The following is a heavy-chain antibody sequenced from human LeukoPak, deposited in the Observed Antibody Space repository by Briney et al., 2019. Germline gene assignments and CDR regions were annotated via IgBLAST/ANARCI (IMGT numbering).Heavy chain of an antibody. CDR2: IIPILGIA. Sequence: SVKVSCKASGGTFSSYAISWVRQAPGQGLEWMGRIIPILGIANYAQKFQGRVTITADKSTSAAYMELSSLRSEDTAVYYCARERGTMVRGVPKGAFDIRGQGTMVTVSS. V-gene: IGHV1-69*04. CDR3: ARERGTMVRGVPKGAFDI. J-gene: IGHJ3*02. D-gene: IGHD3-10*01. CDR1: GGTFSSYA.